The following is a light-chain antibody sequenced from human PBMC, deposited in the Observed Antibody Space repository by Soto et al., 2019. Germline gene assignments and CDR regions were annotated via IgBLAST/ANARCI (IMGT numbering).Light chain of an antibody. CDR3: LQHHTYSLT. Sequence: DIQMTQSPSSLSASVGDRVTITCRASQGIGNDLGWYQQKPGKAPKRLIYAASSLQSGVPSRFSGSGSGTEFTLTFSSLQPEDFAAYYCLQHHTYSLTFDQGTKVEIK. CDR2: AAS. J-gene: IGKJ1*01. V-gene: IGKV1-17*01. CDR1: QGIGND.